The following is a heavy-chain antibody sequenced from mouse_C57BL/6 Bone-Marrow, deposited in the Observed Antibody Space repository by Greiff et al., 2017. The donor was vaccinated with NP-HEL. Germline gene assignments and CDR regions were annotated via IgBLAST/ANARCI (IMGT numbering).Heavy chain of an antibody. J-gene: IGHJ2*01. CDR3: ARQVITTVVGDY. Sequence: QVQLQQSGAELARPGASVKLSCKASGYTFTSYGISWVKQRPGQGLEWIGEIYPRSGNTYYNEKFKGKATLTADKSSSTAYMELRSLTSEDSAVYFCARQVITTVVGDYWGQGTTLTVSS. V-gene: IGHV1-81*01. D-gene: IGHD1-1*01. CDR2: IYPRSGNT. CDR1: GYTFTSYG.